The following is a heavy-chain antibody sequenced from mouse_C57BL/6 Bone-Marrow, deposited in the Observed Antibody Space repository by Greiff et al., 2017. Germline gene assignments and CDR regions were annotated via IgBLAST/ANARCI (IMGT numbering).Heavy chain of an antibody. CDR2: IDPENGDT. CDR1: GFNIKDDY. V-gene: IGHV14-4*01. D-gene: IGHD1-1*01. J-gene: IGHJ2*01. Sequence: EVQLQQSGAELVRPGASVKLSCTASGFNIKDDYMHWVKQRPEQGLEWIGWIDPENGDTEYASKFQGKATITADTSSNTAYLQLSSLTSVDTAVYCCTTSYYYGSSYGYWGQGTTLTVSS. CDR3: TTSYYYGSSYGY.